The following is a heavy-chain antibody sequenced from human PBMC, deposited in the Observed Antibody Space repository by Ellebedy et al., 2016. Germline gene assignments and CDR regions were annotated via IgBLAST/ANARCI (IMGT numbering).Heavy chain of an antibody. V-gene: IGHV4-39*01. D-gene: IGHD2-2*01. CDR3: ARVQYQLLLEWYFDL. Sequence: SETLSLXXTVSGGSISSSSYYWGWIRQPPGKGLEWIGSIYYSGSTYYNPSLKSRVTISVDTSKNQFSLKLSSVTAADTAVYYCARVQYQLLLEWYFDLWGRGTLVTVSS. J-gene: IGHJ2*01. CDR2: IYYSGST. CDR1: GGSISSSSYY.